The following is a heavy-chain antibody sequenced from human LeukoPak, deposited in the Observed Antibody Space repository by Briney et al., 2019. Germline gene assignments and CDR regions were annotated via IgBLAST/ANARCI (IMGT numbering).Heavy chain of an antibody. D-gene: IGHD5-24*01. V-gene: IGHV1-2*02. J-gene: IGHJ4*02. CDR1: GYTFTGYY. Sequence: ASVKVSCKASGYTFTGYYMHWVRQAPGQGLEWMGWINPNSGGTNYARKFQGRVTMTRDTSISTAYMELSRLRSDDTAVYYCAGDFGMATDTYWGQGTLVTVSS. CDR2: INPNSGGT. CDR3: AGDFGMATDTY.